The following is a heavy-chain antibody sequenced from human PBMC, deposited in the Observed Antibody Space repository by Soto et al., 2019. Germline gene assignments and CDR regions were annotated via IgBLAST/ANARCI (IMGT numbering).Heavy chain of an antibody. Sequence: PSETLSLTCAVYGGSFSGYYWSWIRQPPGKGLEWIGEINHSGSTNYNPSLKSRVTISVDTSKNQFSLKLSYVTAADTAVYYCARVGGYFDYWGQGTLVTVSS. J-gene: IGHJ4*02. CDR1: GGSFSGYY. CDR3: ARVGGYFDY. V-gene: IGHV4-34*01. CDR2: INHSGST. D-gene: IGHD3-16*01.